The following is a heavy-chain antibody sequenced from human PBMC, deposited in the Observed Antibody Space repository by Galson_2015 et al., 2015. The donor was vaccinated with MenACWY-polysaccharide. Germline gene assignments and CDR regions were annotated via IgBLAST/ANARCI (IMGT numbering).Heavy chain of an antibody. CDR2: IHYDGSNK. Sequence: SLRLSCAASGFTFSNYGMHWVRQAPGKGLEWLAFIHYDGSNKYYADSVKGRFTISRDNSKNTLYLQMDSLRAEDSAVYYCAKDPRIVGARPYGMDVWGQGTTVTVSS. CDR1: GFTFSNYG. CDR3: AKDPRIVGARPYGMDV. D-gene: IGHD1-26*01. V-gene: IGHV3-30*02. J-gene: IGHJ6*02.